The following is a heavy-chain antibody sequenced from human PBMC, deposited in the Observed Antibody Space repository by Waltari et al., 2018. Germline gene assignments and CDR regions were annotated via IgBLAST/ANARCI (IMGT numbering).Heavy chain of an antibody. V-gene: IGHV3-23*03. D-gene: IGHD3-3*01. Sequence: EVQLLESGGGLVQPGGSLRLSCAASGFTFSNYAMTWVRQAPGKGLEWVAFIYVGDSRTYYADSLKGRFTISRDNSNNTLYLQMSSLRAEDTAVYYCAKGVYDFWSGHDYWGQGTLVTVSS. J-gene: IGHJ4*02. CDR3: AKGVYDFWSGHDY. CDR1: GFTFSNYA. CDR2: IYVGDSRT.